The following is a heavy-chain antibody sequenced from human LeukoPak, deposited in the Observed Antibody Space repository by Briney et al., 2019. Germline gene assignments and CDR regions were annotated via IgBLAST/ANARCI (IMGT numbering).Heavy chain of an antibody. V-gene: IGHV1-2*02. CDR3: ARIGISARGTNFHH. J-gene: IGHJ1*01. D-gene: IGHD6-13*01. Sequence: ASVKVSCTASGYTFTGYYMHWVRQAPGQGLEWMGWINPNSGSTIYAQKFQRRVTMTRDTSISTVYMELSRLRSDDTALYYCARIGISARGTNFHHWGQGTLVTVSS. CDR1: GYTFTGYY. CDR2: INPNSGST.